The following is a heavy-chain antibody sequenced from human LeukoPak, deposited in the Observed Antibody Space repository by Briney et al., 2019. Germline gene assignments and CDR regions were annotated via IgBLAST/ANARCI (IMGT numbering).Heavy chain of an antibody. D-gene: IGHD1-26*01. Sequence: ASVKVSCKASGYTFTSYYMHWVRQAPGQGLEWMGIINPSGGSTSYAQKFQGRVTMTRDTSTSTVYMELSSLRSEDTAVYYCAREPIVGATDGLSLDYWGQGTLVTVSS. CDR2: INPSGGST. J-gene: IGHJ4*02. V-gene: IGHV1-46*01. CDR3: AREPIVGATDGLSLDY. CDR1: GYTFTSYY.